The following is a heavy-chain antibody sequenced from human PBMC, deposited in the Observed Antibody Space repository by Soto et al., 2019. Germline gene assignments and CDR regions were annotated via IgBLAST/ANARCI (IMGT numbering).Heavy chain of an antibody. Sequence: SETLSLTCTVSGGSVSSGSYYWSWIRQPPWKGLEWIGYIYYSGSTNYNPSLKSRVTISVDTSKNQFSLKLSSVTAADTAVYYCARVVLDRIAAAGTGSGYYYYYGMDVWGQGXTVTVYS. CDR1: GGSVSSGSYY. J-gene: IGHJ6*02. V-gene: IGHV4-61*01. CDR2: IYYSGST. CDR3: ARVVLDRIAAAGTGSGYYYYYGMDV. D-gene: IGHD6-13*01.